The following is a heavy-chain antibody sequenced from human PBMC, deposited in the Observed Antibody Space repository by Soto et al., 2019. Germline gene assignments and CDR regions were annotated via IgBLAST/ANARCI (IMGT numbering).Heavy chain of an antibody. CDR3: AKDFAYSSSWYPYYYYYYGMDV. CDR1: GFTFSSYG. CDR2: ISYDGSNK. Sequence: PGGSLRLSCAASGFTFSSYGMHWVRQAPGKGLEWVAVISYDGSNKYYADSVKGRFTVSRDNSKNTLYLQMNSLRAEDTAVYYCAKDFAYSSSWYPYYYYYYGMDVWGQGTTVTVSS. V-gene: IGHV3-30*18. D-gene: IGHD6-13*01. J-gene: IGHJ6*02.